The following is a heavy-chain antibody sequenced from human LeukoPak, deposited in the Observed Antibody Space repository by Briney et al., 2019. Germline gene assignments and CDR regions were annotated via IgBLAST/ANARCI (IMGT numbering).Heavy chain of an antibody. J-gene: IGHJ4*02. V-gene: IGHV3-48*02. D-gene: IGHD1-26*01. CDR2: ISSSGTI. CDR3: ARSGLVGATTGYFDY. CDR1: GFTSSSYN. Sequence: PGGSLRLSCAASGFTSSSYNMNWVRQAPGKGLEWVSYISSSGTIYYADSVKGRFTISRDNAKNSLYLQMKSLRDEDTAVYYCARSGLVGATTGYFDYWGQGTLVTVSS.